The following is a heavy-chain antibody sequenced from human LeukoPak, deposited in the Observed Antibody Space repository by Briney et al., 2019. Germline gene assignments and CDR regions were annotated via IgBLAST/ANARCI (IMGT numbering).Heavy chain of an antibody. J-gene: IGHJ5*02. CDR2: ISYDGSNK. CDR1: GFTFSSYG. Sequence: GGSLRLSCAASGFTFSSYGMHWVRQAPGKGLEWVAVISYDGSNKYYADSVKGRFTISRDNSKNTLYLQMNSLRAEDTAVYYCAKDRGATVDPWGQGTLVTVSS. V-gene: IGHV3-30*18. D-gene: IGHD3-10*01. CDR3: AKDRGATVDP.